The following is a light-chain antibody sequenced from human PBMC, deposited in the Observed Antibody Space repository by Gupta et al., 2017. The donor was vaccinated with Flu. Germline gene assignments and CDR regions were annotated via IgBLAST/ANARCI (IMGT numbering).Light chain of an antibody. V-gene: IGKV1-39*01. Sequence: GTVTHTFLAGTNIASYLPWYQQKPGKPPKLLIFAATTRESGVPSRFRGSGSGTDFTLTITSLQPEDVAVYYCQQVYTTPRSFGQGTKVEIK. CDR1: TNIASY. J-gene: IGKJ1*01. CDR3: QQVYTTPRS. CDR2: AAT.